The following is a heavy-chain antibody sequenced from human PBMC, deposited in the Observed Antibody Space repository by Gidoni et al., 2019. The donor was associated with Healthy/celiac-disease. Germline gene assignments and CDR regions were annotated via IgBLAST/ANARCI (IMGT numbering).Heavy chain of an antibody. V-gene: IGHV4-34*01. CDR2: INHSGST. J-gene: IGHJ3*02. CDR1: GGSFSGYY. D-gene: IGHD3-16*01. CDR3: ARGVRDPWGRNRNAFDI. Sequence: QVQLQQWGAGLLQPSETLSPTCAVYGGSFSGYYWSWIRQPPGKGLEWIGEINHSGSTNYNPSLKSRVTISVDTSKNQFALKLSSVTAADTAVYYWARGVRDPWGRNRNAFDIWGQGTMVTVSS.